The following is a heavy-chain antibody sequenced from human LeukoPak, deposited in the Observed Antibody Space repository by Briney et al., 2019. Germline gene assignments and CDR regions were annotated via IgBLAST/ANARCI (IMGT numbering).Heavy chain of an antibody. V-gene: IGHV3-30*18. Sequence: PGTSLRLSCAASGFSFSAYGMHWARQAPGKGLEWVAVISYDGSHKYHADSVKGRFTISRDNSKNTLYLQMNSLRAEDTAVYYCAKDLYDSSGYDAFDIWGQGTMVTVSS. CDR1: GFSFSAYG. J-gene: IGHJ3*02. CDR3: AKDLYDSSGYDAFDI. D-gene: IGHD3-22*01. CDR2: ISYDGSHK.